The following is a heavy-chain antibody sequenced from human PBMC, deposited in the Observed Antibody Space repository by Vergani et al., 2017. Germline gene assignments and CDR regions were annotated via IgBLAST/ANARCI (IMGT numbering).Heavy chain of an antibody. CDR1: GYSFTSYW. V-gene: IGHV5-10-1*03. Sequence: EVQLVQSGAEVKKPGESLRISCKGSGYSFTSYWISWVRQMPGKGLEWMGRIDPSDSYTNYSPSFQGHVTISADKSISTAYLQWSSLKASDTAMYYCAREGIGGIAAAAADAFDIWGQGTMVTVSS. D-gene: IGHD6-13*01. CDR3: AREGIGGIAAAAADAFDI. CDR2: IDPSDSYT. J-gene: IGHJ3*02.